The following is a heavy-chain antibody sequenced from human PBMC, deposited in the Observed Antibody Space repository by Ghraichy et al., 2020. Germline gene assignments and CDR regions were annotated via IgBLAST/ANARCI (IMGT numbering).Heavy chain of an antibody. V-gene: IGHV6-1*01. CDR2: TYFRSKWYY. D-gene: IGHD5/OR15-5a*01. Sequence: SQTLSLTCVISEDSVSTNTDAWNWIRQSPSRGLEWLGRTYFRSKWYYNYAASVKSRISINPDTSQNQFSLQLTSVTPEDTAVYYCARGGLRFDYGLDVWGQGTTVTVSS. CDR3: ARGGLRFDYGLDV. CDR1: EDSVSTNTDA. J-gene: IGHJ6*02.